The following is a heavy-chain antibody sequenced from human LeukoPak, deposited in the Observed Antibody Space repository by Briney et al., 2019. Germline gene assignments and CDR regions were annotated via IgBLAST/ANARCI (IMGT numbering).Heavy chain of an antibody. CDR2: INPNSGGT. Sequence: ASVKVSCKASGYTFTGYYMHWVRQAPGQGLEWMGWINPNSGGTNYAQKFQGRVTMTRDTSISTAYMELSRLRSDDTAVYYCARSARTTVTPLGYWGHGTLVTVTS. CDR1: GYTFTGYY. D-gene: IGHD4-17*01. J-gene: IGHJ4*01. CDR3: ARSARTTVTPLGY. V-gene: IGHV1-2*02.